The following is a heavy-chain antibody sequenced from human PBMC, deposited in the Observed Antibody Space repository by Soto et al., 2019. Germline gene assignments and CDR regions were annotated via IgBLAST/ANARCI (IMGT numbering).Heavy chain of an antibody. V-gene: IGHV1-69*01. J-gene: IGHJ4*02. CDR3: VRGGYSSSWRFDY. Sequence: QVQLVQSGAEVKKPGSSVKVSCKAPGGTLSTYAISWVRQAPGQGFEWMGGIMATIDTATYAQKFQGRVTITADESTSTVYMELSSLRSEDTAVYFCVRGGYSSSWRFDYWGQGTLVTVSS. D-gene: IGHD6-13*01. CDR2: IMATIDTA. CDR1: GGTLSTYA.